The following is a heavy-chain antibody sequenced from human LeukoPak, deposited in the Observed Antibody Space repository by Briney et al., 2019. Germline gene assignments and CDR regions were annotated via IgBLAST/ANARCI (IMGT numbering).Heavy chain of an antibody. D-gene: IGHD3-22*01. J-gene: IGHJ5*02. CDR1: GFTFSSYN. CDR3: ARDLGQYYDTSDNWFDP. Sequence: GGSLRLSCAASGFTFSSYNMNWVRQAPGRGLEWVSSITSGSSYIYYADSVKGRFTISRDNAKSSLYLQMNSLRAEDTAVYYCARDLGQYYDTSDNWFDPWGQGTLVTVSS. V-gene: IGHV3-21*01. CDR2: ITSGSSYI.